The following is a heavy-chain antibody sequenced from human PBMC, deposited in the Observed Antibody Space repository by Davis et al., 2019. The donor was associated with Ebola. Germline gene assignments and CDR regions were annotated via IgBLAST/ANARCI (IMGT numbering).Heavy chain of an antibody. CDR2: ISSSGSTI. V-gene: IGHV3-48*04. CDR1: GFTFSSYS. D-gene: IGHD4-17*01. Sequence: GESLKISCAASGFTFSSYSMNWVRQAPGKGLEWVSYISSSGSTIYYADSVKGRFTISRDNAKNSLYLQMNSLRAEDTAVYYCARVTTTVTTGWFDPWGQGTLVTVSS. J-gene: IGHJ5*02. CDR3: ARVTTTVTTGWFDP.